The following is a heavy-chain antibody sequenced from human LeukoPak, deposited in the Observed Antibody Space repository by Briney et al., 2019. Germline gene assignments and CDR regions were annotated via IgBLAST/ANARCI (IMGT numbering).Heavy chain of an antibody. CDR3: ARGTRYSYGYDLFDY. CDR1: GGTFSSYA. V-gene: IGHV1-69*06. CDR2: IIPIFGTA. D-gene: IGHD5-18*01. Sequence: SVKVSCKASGGTFSSYAISWVRQAPGQGLEWMGGIIPIFGTANYAQKFQGRVTITADKSTSTAYMELSSLRSEDTAVYYCARGTRYSYGYDLFDYWGQGTLVTVSS. J-gene: IGHJ4*02.